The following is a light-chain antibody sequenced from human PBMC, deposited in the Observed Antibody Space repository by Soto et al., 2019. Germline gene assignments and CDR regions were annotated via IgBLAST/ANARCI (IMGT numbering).Light chain of an antibody. CDR1: QSISSW. Sequence: DIQMTQSPSTLSASVGDRVIITCRASQSISSWLAWYQQKPGKAPNLLIYKASTLKSGVPSRCSGSGSGTEFTLTISSRQPDDFATYYCQQYDNDSRTFGEGTKQEIK. V-gene: IGKV1-5*03. CDR2: KAS. J-gene: IGKJ1*01. CDR3: QQYDNDSRT.